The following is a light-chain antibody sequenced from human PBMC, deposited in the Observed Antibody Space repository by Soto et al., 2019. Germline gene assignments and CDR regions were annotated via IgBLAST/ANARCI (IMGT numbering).Light chain of an antibody. Sequence: EIVLTQSPATLSLSPGERATLSCRASQSVSSYLAWFQQKPGQAPRLLIYDASNRDTGIPARFSGSGSGTDFTLTISSLQPEDYALNYWQQRYNCPFTFGPGTKLDI. J-gene: IGKJ3*01. CDR1: QSVSSY. CDR2: DAS. CDR3: QQRYNCPFT. V-gene: IGKV3-11*01.